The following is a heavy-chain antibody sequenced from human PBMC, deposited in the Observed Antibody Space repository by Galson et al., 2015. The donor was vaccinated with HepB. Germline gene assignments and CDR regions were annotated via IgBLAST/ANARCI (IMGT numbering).Heavy chain of an antibody. J-gene: IGHJ4*02. CDR2: INPNSGGT. CDR3: ARIPGYCSGGSCSLFDY. Sequence: SVKVSCKASGYTFTGYCLRWVQQAPGQGLEWMGWINPNSGGTNYAQKFQGRVTMTRDTSINTAYMELSRLRSDDTAVYYCARIPGYCSGGSCSLFDYWGQGTLVTVSS. D-gene: IGHD2-15*01. CDR1: GYTFTGYC. V-gene: IGHV1-2*02.